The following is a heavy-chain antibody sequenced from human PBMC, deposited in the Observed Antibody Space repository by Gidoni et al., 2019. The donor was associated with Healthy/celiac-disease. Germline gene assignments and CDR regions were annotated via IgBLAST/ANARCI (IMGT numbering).Heavy chain of an antibody. CDR2: ISYDGSNK. CDR1: DFTFSSYG. Sequence: QVQLVESGGGVVQPGRSLRLSCAASDFTFSSYGMHWVRQAPGKGLEWVAVISYDGSNKYYADSVKGRFTISRDNSKNTLYLQMNSLRAEDTAVYYCAKDLGTSGWYCYFDYWGQGTLVTVSS. D-gene: IGHD6-19*01. J-gene: IGHJ4*02. V-gene: IGHV3-30*18. CDR3: AKDLGTSGWYCYFDY.